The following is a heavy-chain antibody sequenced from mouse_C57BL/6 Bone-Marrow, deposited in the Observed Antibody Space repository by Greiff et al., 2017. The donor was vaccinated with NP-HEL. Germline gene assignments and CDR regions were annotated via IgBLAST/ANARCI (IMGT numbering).Heavy chain of an antibody. Sequence: QVQLQQPGAELVKPGASVKLSCKASGYTFTSYWMQWVKQRPGQGLEWIGEIDPSDSYTNYNQKFKGKATITADTSSNTAYLQLSSLTSEDTAVYYCTAYGNYDYWGQGTTLTVSS. D-gene: IGHD2-1*01. CDR1: GYTFTSYW. CDR3: TAYGNYDY. V-gene: IGHV1-50*01. J-gene: IGHJ2*01. CDR2: IDPSDSYT.